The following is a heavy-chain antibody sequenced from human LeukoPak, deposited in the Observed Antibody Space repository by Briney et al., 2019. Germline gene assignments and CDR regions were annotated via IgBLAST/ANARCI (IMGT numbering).Heavy chain of an antibody. CDR3: ARGTWMYYFDY. D-gene: IGHD5-12*01. Sequence: SETLSLTCAVSGYSISSGYYWGWIRQPAGKGLEWIGRIYTSGSTNYNPSLKSRVTISVDTSKNQFSLKLSSVTAADTAVYYCARGTWMYYFDYWGQGTLVTVSS. CDR1: GYSISSGYY. CDR2: IYTSGST. V-gene: IGHV4-61*02. J-gene: IGHJ4*02.